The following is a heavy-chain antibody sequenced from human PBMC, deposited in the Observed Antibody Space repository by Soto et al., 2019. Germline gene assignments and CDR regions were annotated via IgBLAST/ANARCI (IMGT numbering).Heavy chain of an antibody. CDR3: ARDGPYYYASRMDV. CDR2: LHSGGDT. J-gene: IGHJ6*02. D-gene: IGHD3-10*01. CDR1: GIPVSSNY. Sequence: EVQLVESGGGLVQPGGSLRLSCAASGIPVSSNYMTWVRQAPGKGLEWVSVLHSGGDTYYANSVKGRFTISRHASTNTLFLQMNSLTPEATAVYYCARDGPYYYASRMDVWGQGATVTVSS. V-gene: IGHV3-53*04.